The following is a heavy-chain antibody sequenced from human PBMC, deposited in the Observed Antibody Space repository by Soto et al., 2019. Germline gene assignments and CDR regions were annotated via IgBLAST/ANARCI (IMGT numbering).Heavy chain of an antibody. CDR1: GGSISRYY. CDR2: XXYSXXN. V-gene: IGHV4-59*01. J-gene: IGHJ4*02. CDR3: ARSDGRY. Sequence: PXXTLSLTCTVSGGSISRYYWSWIRQPPGXXXXXXGXXXYSXXNKXXXXXXXRXXXQXXXSKNKFSLKLSSVTAADTAVYYCARSDGRYWGQGTLVNVSS.